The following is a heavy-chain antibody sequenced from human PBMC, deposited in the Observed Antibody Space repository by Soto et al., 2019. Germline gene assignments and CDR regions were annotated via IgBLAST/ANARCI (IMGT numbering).Heavy chain of an antibody. D-gene: IGHD7-27*01. V-gene: IGHV3-23*01. CDR2: ISGSGGST. CDR1: GFTFSSYA. CDR3: AKDGTPIPNWGFDY. J-gene: IGHJ4*02. Sequence: GESLKISCAASGFTFSSYAMSWVRQAPGKGLEWVSAISGSGGSTYYADSVKGRFTISRDNSKNTLYLQMNSLRAEDTAVYYCAKDGTPIPNWGFDYWGQGTLVTVSS.